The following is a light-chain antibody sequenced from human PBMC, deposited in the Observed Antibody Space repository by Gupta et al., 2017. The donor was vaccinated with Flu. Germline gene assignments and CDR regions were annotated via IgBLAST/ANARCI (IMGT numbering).Light chain of an antibody. CDR3: QQYDNLPLP. CDR1: QDIAKS. Sequence: DVQMTQSPSSLAASIGGSVTISCQASQDIAKSLVWYQQKSGKAPTVLIYEASDLKSGVPSRFSGSGFETHFFLTIISLQPDDFSTYYFQQYDNLPLPFGGWTKVE. J-gene: IGKJ4*01. CDR2: EAS. V-gene: IGKV1-33*01.